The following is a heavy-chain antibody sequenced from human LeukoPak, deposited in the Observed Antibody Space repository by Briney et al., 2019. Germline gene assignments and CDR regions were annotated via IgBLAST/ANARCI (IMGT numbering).Heavy chain of an antibody. CDR1: GFIFSNYV. D-gene: IGHD4-17*01. CDR2: ISGSGGST. CDR3: ATSTVIGC. Sequence: PGGSLRLSCAGAGFIFSNYVTSWVRQAPGKGLEWVSTISGSGGSTYYADSVKGRFTFTRDNSKNTLYLQMNSLTAEDTAVYYCATSTVIGCWGQGTLVTVSS. V-gene: IGHV3-23*01. J-gene: IGHJ4*02.